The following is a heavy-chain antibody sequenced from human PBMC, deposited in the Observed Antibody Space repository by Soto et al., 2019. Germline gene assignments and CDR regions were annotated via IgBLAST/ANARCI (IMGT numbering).Heavy chain of an antibody. D-gene: IGHD3-22*01. V-gene: IGHV4-31*11. CDR1: GGSISSGGYY. J-gene: IGHJ5*01. Sequence: PSETLSLTCAVSGGSISSGGYYWSWIRQHPGKGLEWIGYIYYTGTTTYNPSFKSRLTISVDSSKNQFSLKLTSVTAADTAVYYCARLGGFYQSLDSWGQGALVTVSS. CDR3: ARLGGFYQSLDS. CDR2: IYYTGTT.